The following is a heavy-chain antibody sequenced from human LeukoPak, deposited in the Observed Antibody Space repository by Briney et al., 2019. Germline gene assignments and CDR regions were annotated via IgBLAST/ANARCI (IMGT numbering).Heavy chain of an antibody. D-gene: IGHD7-27*01. V-gene: IGHV4-59*01. Sequence: SETLSLICTVSGGCISSYYWSCIRQPPGKGLEWIGYIYYSGSTNYNPSLKSRVTISVDTSKNQYSLKLSSVTAADTAVYYCARVGTSTEAFDIWGQGTLVTVSS. J-gene: IGHJ3*02. CDR3: ARVGTSTEAFDI. CDR2: IYYSGST. CDR1: GGCISSYY.